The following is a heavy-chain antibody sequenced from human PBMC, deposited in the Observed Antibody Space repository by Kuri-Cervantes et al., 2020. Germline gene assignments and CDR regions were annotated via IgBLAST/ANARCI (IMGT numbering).Heavy chain of an antibody. CDR3: ARDPTMVRGVIYYYYGMNV. D-gene: IGHD3-10*01. V-gene: IGHV3-66*01. Sequence: GESLKISCAASGFTFSDYYMGWIRQAPGKGLEWVSVIYSGGSTYYADSVKGRFTISRDNSKNTLYLQMNSLRAEDTAVYYCARDPTMVRGVIYYYYGMNVWGQGTTVTVSS. CDR2: IYSGGST. CDR1: GFTFSDYY. J-gene: IGHJ6*02.